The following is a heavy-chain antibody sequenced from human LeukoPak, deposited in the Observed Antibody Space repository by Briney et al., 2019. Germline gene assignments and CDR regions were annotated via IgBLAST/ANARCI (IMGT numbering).Heavy chain of an antibody. J-gene: IGHJ4*02. Sequence: GGSLRLSCAASGFTFSTYWMHWVRQAPGEGLVWVSRIKSDGSDTSYADSVKGRFTISRDNAKNTLYLQMNSLRAEDTAVYYCARDSSSGWYVNYWGQGTLVTVSS. CDR2: IKSDGSDT. V-gene: IGHV3-74*01. CDR3: ARDSSSGWYVNY. D-gene: IGHD6-19*01. CDR1: GFTFSTYW.